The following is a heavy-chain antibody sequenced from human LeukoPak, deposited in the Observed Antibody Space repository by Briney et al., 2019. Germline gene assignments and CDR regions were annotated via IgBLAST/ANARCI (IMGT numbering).Heavy chain of an antibody. Sequence: SETLSLTCTVSGGSISSYYWSWIRQPPGKGPEWIGYIYYSGSTNYNPSLKSRVTISVDTSKNQFSLKLSSVTAADTAAYYCARLHRHYYYYYYMDVWGKGTTVTVSS. CDR2: IYYSGST. CDR3: ARLHRHYYYYYYMDV. V-gene: IGHV4-59*08. CDR1: GGSISSYY. D-gene: IGHD1-14*01. J-gene: IGHJ6*03.